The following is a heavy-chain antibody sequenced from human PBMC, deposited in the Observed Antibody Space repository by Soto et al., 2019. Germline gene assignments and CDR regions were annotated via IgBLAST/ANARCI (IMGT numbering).Heavy chain of an antibody. CDR3: ARRGVDTAMGIDY. CDR1: GGSISSYY. V-gene: IGHV4-59*08. Sequence: LSLTCTVSGGSISSYYWSWIRQPPGKGLEWIGYIYYSGSTNYNPSLKSRVTISVDTSKNQFSLKLSSVTAADTAVYYCARRGVDTAMGIDYWGQGTLVTVSS. D-gene: IGHD5-18*01. J-gene: IGHJ4*02. CDR2: IYYSGST.